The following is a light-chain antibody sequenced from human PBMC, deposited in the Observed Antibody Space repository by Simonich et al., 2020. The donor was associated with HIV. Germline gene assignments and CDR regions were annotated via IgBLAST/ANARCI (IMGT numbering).Light chain of an antibody. V-gene: IGKV4-1*01. Sequence: DIVMTQSPDSLAVSLGERATINCKSSQSVLYSSNNKNYLAWYQQKQGHPPNLLIYWASTRESGVPARFSASGSGTDFTLSISSLQAEDVAIYYCQQYDSTPPTFGQGTKVEIK. J-gene: IGKJ1*01. CDR1: QSVLYSSNNKNY. CDR2: WAS. CDR3: QQYDSTPPT.